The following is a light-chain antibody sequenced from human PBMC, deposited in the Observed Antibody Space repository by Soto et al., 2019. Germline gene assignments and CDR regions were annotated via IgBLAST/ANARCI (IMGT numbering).Light chain of an antibody. CDR1: QSVSTRS. V-gene: IGKV3-20*01. Sequence: IGLTQSPCTLSLSPGERATLSCRASQSVSTRSLAWYQQKPGQAPRLLISGASSRAADIPDRFSGSGSGTELTLTISSLQSEDFALYYCQQYNNWPRTFGQGTKVDIK. J-gene: IGKJ1*01. CDR2: GAS. CDR3: QQYNNWPRT.